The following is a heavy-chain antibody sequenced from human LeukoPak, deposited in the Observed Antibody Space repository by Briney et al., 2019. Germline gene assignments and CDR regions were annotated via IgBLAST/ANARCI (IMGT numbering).Heavy chain of an antibody. D-gene: IGHD2-8*02. Sequence: GGSLRLSCAASGFTFSTYGMYWVRQAPGKGLEWVAVIWYDGSNKYYGDSVKGRFTISRDNSKNTLYLQMNSLRSEDTAVYYCAADAVLNFYYYGMDVWGQGTTVTVSS. V-gene: IGHV3-33*01. CDR1: GFTFSTYG. CDR3: AADAVLNFYYYGMDV. CDR2: IWYDGSNK. J-gene: IGHJ6*02.